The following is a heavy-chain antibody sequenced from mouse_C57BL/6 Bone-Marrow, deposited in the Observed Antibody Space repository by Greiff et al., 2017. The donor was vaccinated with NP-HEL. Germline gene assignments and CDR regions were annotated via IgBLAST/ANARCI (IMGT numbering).Heavy chain of an antibody. Sequence: QVHVKQSGAELARPGASVKLSCKASGYTFTSYGISWVKQRTGQGLEWIGEIYPRSGNTYYNEKFKGKATLTADKSSSTSYMELRSLTSDDSAVYFCARERLGAMDYWGQGTSVTVSS. CDR3: ARERLGAMDY. D-gene: IGHD3-3*01. CDR2: IYPRSGNT. CDR1: GYTFTSYG. J-gene: IGHJ4*01. V-gene: IGHV1-81*01.